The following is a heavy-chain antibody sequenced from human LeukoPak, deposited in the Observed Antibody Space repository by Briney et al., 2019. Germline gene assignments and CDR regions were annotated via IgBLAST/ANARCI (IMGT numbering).Heavy chain of an antibody. D-gene: IGHD6-6*01. CDR2: IIPIFGTA. V-gene: IGHV1-69*01. CDR1: GGPFSSYA. Sequence: ASVTVSCKASGGPFSSYAISWVGQAPGQGLEWMGGIIPIFGTANYAQKFEGRVTITADESTSTAYMELSSLRSEDTAVYYCAREEVGYIRSSHFDYWGQGSLVTVSS. J-gene: IGHJ4*02. CDR3: AREEVGYIRSSHFDY.